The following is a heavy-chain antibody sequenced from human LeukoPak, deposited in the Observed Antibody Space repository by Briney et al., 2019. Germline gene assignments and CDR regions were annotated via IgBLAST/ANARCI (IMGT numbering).Heavy chain of an antibody. V-gene: IGHV1-69*01. D-gene: IGHD3-10*01. Sequence: ASVKVSCKASGGTFSSYAISWVRQAPGQGLEWMGGIIPIFGTANYAQKFQGRVTITADESTSIAYMELSSLRSEDTAVYYCARKGFGEYWFDPWGQGTLVTVSS. CDR2: IIPIFGTA. J-gene: IGHJ5*02. CDR3: ARKGFGEYWFDP. CDR1: GGTFSSYA.